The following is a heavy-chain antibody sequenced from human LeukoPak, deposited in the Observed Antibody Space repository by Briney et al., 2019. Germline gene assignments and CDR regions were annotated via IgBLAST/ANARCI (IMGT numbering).Heavy chain of an antibody. CDR3: AVPGGVVPAARQGNYFDY. CDR1: GYTFTGYY. D-gene: IGHD2-2*01. J-gene: IGHJ4*02. CDR2: IIPIFGTA. Sequence: SVKVSCKASGYTFTGYYMHWVRQAPGQGLEWMGGIIPIFGTANYAQKFQGRVTITADESTSTAYMELSSLRSEDTAVYYCAVPGGVVPAARQGNYFDYWGQGTLVTVSS. V-gene: IGHV1-69*13.